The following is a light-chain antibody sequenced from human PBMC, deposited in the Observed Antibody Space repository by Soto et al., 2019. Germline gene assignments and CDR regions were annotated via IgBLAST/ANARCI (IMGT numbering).Light chain of an antibody. CDR2: DAF. Sequence: EKVMTQSPATLSVSPGERATLSCRASENIKNRLAWYQQKPGQGPRLLIYDAFTRATDIPARFSGSASGTEFTLTISSLQSEDSAFYSCQQYDDWPLTLGGGTKVEIK. CDR3: QQYDDWPLT. J-gene: IGKJ4*01. CDR1: ENIKNR. V-gene: IGKV3-15*01.